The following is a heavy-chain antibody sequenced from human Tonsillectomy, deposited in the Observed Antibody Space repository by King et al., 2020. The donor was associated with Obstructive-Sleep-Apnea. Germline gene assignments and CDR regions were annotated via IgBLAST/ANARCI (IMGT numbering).Heavy chain of an antibody. J-gene: IGHJ4*02. D-gene: IGHD4-11*01. V-gene: IGHV4-30-4*07. Sequence: QLQESGPGLVKPSQTLSLTCAVSGASISSGGYSWSWIRQPPGKGLDWIGYLFYNGYTYYNPSLKSRVTISPDTSKNQFSLKLSSVTAADTAVYYCVRVYSSYFFDYWGQGTLVTVSS. CDR2: LFYNGYT. CDR1: GASISSGGYS. CDR3: VRVYSSYFFDY.